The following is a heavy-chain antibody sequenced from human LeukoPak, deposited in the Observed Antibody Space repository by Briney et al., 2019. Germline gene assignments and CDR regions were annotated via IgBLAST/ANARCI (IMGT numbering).Heavy chain of an antibody. CDR2: IRYDGSNK. CDR1: GFTFSSYG. V-gene: IGHV3-30*02. D-gene: IGHD3-3*01. Sequence: PGGSLRLSCAASGFTFSSYGMHWVRQAPGKGLEWVAFIRYDGSNKYYAESVKGRFTISRDNSKNTLYLQMNSLRAEDTAVYYCAKEDGYDFWSGYPPFDYWGQGTLVTVSS. CDR3: AKEDGYDFWSGYPPFDY. J-gene: IGHJ4*02.